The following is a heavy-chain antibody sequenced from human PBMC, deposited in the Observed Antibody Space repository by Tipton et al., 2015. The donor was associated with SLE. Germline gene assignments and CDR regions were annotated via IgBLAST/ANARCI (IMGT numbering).Heavy chain of an antibody. CDR3: ARVTTAESLVLDY. V-gene: IGHV4-30-4*01. CDR1: GGSISSGYYY. Sequence: TLSLTCTVSGGSISSGYYYWTWIRQPPGKGLEWIGYIYYNGSTYYNPSLKTRVTISVDTSKNQFSLKLSSVTAADTAVYYCARVTTAESLVLDYWGQGTPGTVPS. J-gene: IGHJ4*02. D-gene: IGHD6-6*01. CDR2: IYYNGST.